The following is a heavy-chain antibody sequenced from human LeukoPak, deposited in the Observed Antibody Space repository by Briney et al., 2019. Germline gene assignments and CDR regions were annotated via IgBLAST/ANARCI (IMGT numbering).Heavy chain of an antibody. J-gene: IGHJ4*02. D-gene: IGHD3-22*01. CDR1: GGSFSGYY. Sequence: PSETLSLTCAVYGGSFSGYYWSWIRQPPGKGLEWIGEINHSGSTNYNPSLKSRVTISVDTSKNRFSLKLSSVTAADTAVYYCARVRGYYDSSGYRFDYWGQGTLVTVSS. CDR3: ARVRGYYDSSGYRFDY. V-gene: IGHV4-34*01. CDR2: INHSGST.